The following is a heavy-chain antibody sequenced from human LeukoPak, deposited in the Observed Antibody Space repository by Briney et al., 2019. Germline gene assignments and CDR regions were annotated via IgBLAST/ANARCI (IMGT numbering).Heavy chain of an antibody. Sequence: GGSLRLSCAASGFTFSGSAMHWVRQASGKGLEWGGRIRSKANSYATAYAASVKGRFTIARADSKNTAYLQMNSLKTEDTAVYYCRLSSSSDEFFDYWGQGTLVTVSS. D-gene: IGHD6-6*01. V-gene: IGHV3-73*01. J-gene: IGHJ4*02. CDR1: GFTFSGSA. CDR3: RLSSSSDEFFDY. CDR2: IRSKANSYAT.